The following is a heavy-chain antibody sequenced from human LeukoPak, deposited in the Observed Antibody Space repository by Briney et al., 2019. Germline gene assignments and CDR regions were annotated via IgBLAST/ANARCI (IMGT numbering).Heavy chain of an antibody. D-gene: IGHD3-9*01. CDR2: IYYSGST. CDR1: GGSISSYY. V-gene: IGHV4-59*01. Sequence: SETLSLTCTVSGGSISSYYWSWIRQPPGKGLEWIGYIYYSGSTNYNPSLKSRVTISVDTSKNQFSLKLSSVTAADTAVYYCARGPVLDYDILTGYYKGSWFDPWGQGTLVTVSS. J-gene: IGHJ5*02. CDR3: ARGPVLDYDILTGYYKGSWFDP.